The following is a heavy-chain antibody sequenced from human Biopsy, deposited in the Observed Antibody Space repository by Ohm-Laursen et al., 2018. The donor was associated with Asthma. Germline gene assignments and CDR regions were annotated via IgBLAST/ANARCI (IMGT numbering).Heavy chain of an antibody. V-gene: IGHV4-31*03. D-gene: IGHD6-19*01. J-gene: IGHJ4*02. CDR1: GDSITSGGCC. CDR3: ARIPRRSGSCFVDY. Sequence: TLSLTCTVSGDSITSGGCCWNWIRQHPGKGLEWIGYIHHSGTSYFNPSLKSRVSFSRDTSKNQFSLRLSSVTAADTAMYYCARIPRRSGSCFVDYWGQGTLVTVSS. CDR2: IHHSGTS.